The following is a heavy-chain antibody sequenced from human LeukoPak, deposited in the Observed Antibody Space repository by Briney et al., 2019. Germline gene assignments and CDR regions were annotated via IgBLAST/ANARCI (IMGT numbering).Heavy chain of an antibody. D-gene: IGHD3-22*01. V-gene: IGHV1-69*05. Sequence: SVKVSCKASVGTFSSYAISWVRQAPGHGLEWMGRIITIFGTANYAHKFQGRETITTDESTSTAYMALSSLRSEDTAVYYCARDQYDSSGYYYYWGQGTLVTVSS. CDR2: IITIFGTA. CDR1: VGTFSSYA. CDR3: ARDQYDSSGYYYY. J-gene: IGHJ4*02.